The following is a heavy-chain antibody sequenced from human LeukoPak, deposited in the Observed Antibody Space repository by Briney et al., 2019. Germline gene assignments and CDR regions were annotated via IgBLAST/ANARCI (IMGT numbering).Heavy chain of an antibody. V-gene: IGHV4-38-2*02. D-gene: IGHD2-2*01. CDR3: ARDRGGVPAAKGAYYFDY. J-gene: IGHJ4*02. Sequence: PSETLSLTCTVSGYSISSGYYWGWIRQPPGKGLAWIGSIYHSGSTYYNPSLKSRVTISVDTSKNQFSLKLSSVTAADTAVYYCARDRGGVPAAKGAYYFDYWGQGTLVTVSS. CDR1: GYSISSGYY. CDR2: IYHSGST.